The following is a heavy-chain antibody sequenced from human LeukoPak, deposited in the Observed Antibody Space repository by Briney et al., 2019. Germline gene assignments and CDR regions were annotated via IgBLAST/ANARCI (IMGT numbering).Heavy chain of an antibody. CDR1: NGFDSYY. J-gene: IGHJ4*02. CDR3: GVYGGDWRFDF. D-gene: IGHD2-21*02. V-gene: IGHV4-34*01. Sequence: PSETLSLTCAVYNGFDSYYMTIVRQPPGKGLEWDGEITYRGSGNYHPSLKGRATISINVSQRQFSLSLRSVTAADTATYYCGVYGGDWRFDFWGQGTPITVSS. CDR2: ITYRGSG.